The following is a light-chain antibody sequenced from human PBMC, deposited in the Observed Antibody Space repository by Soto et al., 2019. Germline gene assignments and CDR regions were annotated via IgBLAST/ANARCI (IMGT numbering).Light chain of an antibody. CDR1: QSISTY. J-gene: IGKJ2*02. CDR3: QQSYSTPRT. CDR2: AAS. V-gene: IGKV1-39*01. Sequence: DIQMTQSPSSLSASVGDRVTITCRASQSISTYLNWYQQKVGKAPQLLIYAASSLQRGVPSRFSGSGSGTDFTLTISSLQPEDFSTYYCQQSYSTPRTFGQGTKLEIK.